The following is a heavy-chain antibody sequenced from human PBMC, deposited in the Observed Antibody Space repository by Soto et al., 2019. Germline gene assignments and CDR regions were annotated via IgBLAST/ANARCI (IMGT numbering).Heavy chain of an antibody. CDR2: VNTSGGST. J-gene: IGHJ1*01. CDR3: AREETCRDGICYSAYFQL. D-gene: IGHD2-15*01. CDR1: GHIFTACS. Sequence: HVQLAQSGAEVKKPGASVKFSCKAFGHIFTACSRLWGRRVPGQGLQWVGVVNTSGGSTNYAPQFQGRITLTRDTSRNTFCMDVSSLTSEDTAVYYCAREETCRDGICYSAYFQLWGQGTLVTFAS. V-gene: IGHV1-46*01.